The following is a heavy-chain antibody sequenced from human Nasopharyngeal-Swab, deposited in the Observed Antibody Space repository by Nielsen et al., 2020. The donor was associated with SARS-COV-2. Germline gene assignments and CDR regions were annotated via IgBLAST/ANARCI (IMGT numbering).Heavy chain of an antibody. CDR1: GFTFSSYS. D-gene: IGHD2-15*01. CDR3: AGGYCSGGSCYPTPPYYYYGMDV. CDR2: ISSSSSTI. J-gene: IGHJ6*02. V-gene: IGHV3-48*04. Sequence: GESLKISCAASGFTFSSYSMNWVRQAPGKGLEWVSYISSSSSTIYYADSVKGRFTISRDNAKTSLYLQMNSLRADDTAVYYCAGGYCSGGSCYPTPPYYYYGMDVWGQGTTVTVSS.